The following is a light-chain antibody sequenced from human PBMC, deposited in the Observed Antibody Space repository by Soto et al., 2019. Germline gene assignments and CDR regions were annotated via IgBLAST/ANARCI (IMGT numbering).Light chain of an antibody. CDR1: IIGRNS. CDR3: QVWDIGSDLYV. CDR2: DDV. V-gene: IGLV3-21*02. J-gene: IGLJ1*01. Sequence: LTQPPSVSVAPGQTARITCGGDIIGRNSVHWYQQKPGQAPVLFVYDDVDRPSGIPERFSGSNSGNTATLSISRVEDGDEADYYCQVWDIGSDLYVFGTGTKLTVL.